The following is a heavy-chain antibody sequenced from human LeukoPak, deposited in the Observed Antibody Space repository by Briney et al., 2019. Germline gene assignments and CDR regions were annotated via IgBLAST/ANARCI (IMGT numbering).Heavy chain of an antibody. CDR2: IIPIFGIA. V-gene: IGHV1-69*04. J-gene: IGHJ4*02. CDR3: ARLGNSYYFDY. CDR1: GGTFSSYA. D-gene: IGHD6-6*01. Sequence: ASVKVSCKASGGTFSSYAISWVRQAPGQGPEWMGRIIPIFGIANYAQKFQGRVTITADKSTSTAYMELSSLRSEDTAVYYCARLGNSYYFDYWGQGTLVTVSS.